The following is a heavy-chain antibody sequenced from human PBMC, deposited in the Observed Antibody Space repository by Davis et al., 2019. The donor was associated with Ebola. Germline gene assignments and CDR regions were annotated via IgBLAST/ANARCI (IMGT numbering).Heavy chain of an antibody. CDR3: ARRIVGSSRGAVDV. V-gene: IGHV3-48*02. J-gene: IGHJ6*02. Sequence: GESLKISCAASGLAVNSSYMNWVRQAPGKGLEWVSTISDGGTNTHYADSVEGRFTISRDNAKDSLSLDMNGLRDDDTAVYYCARRIVGSSRGAVDVWGQGTTVTVSS. CDR2: ISDGGTNT. D-gene: IGHD3-22*01. CDR1: GLAVNSSY.